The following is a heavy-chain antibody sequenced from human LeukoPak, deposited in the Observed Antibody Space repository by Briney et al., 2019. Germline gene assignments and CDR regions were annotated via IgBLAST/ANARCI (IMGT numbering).Heavy chain of an antibody. D-gene: IGHD6-19*01. CDR1: GYSFTSYW. Sequence: GESLKISCKGSGYSFTSYWIVWVRQMPGKGLEWMGIIYPGDSDTRYSPSFQGQVTISADKSISTAYLQWSSLKASDTAVYYCARHPVAVAGTGYYYYMDVWGKGTTVTVSS. V-gene: IGHV5-51*01. J-gene: IGHJ6*03. CDR3: ARHPVAVAGTGYYYYMDV. CDR2: IYPGDSDT.